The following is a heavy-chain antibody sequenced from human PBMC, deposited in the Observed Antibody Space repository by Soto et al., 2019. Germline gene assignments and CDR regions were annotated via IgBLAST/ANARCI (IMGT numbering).Heavy chain of an antibody. V-gene: IGHV3-66*01. CDR3: AREVVPAAPMTYYYYYMDV. Sequence: EVQLVESGGGLVQPGGSLRLSCAASGFTVSSNYMSWVRQAPGKGLEWVSVIYSGGSTYYADSVKGRFTISRDNSKNTLYLQMNSLRAEDTAVYYCAREVVPAAPMTYYYYYMDVWGKGTTVTVSS. CDR1: GFTVSSNY. CDR2: IYSGGST. J-gene: IGHJ6*03. D-gene: IGHD2-2*01.